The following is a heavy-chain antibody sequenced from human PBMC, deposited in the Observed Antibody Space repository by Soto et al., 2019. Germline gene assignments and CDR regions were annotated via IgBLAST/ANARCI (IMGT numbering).Heavy chain of an antibody. CDR3: ARGVHYDSSGYYYFY. D-gene: IGHD3-22*01. V-gene: IGHV1-69*01. Sequence: QVQLVQSGAEVKKPGSSVKVSCKASGGTFNKYAVSWVRQAPGQGLEWMGGIIPLFGTANYAQKFQGRVTITADESTSTAYMERRSLRSEDTAVYYCARGVHYDSSGYYYFYWGQGTLVTVSS. CDR2: IIPLFGTA. CDR1: GGTFNKYA. J-gene: IGHJ4*02.